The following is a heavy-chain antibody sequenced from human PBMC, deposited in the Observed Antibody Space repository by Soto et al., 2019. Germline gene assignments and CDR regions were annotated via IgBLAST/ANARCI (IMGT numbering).Heavy chain of an antibody. CDR2: IKSKTDGGTT. J-gene: IGHJ6*02. D-gene: IGHD5-18*01. CDR3: TTALGDTAMVLYYYYGMDV. Sequence: EVQLVESGGGLVKPGGSLRLSCAASGFTFSNAWMNWVRQAPGKGLEWVGRIKSKTDGGTTDYAAPVKGRFTISRDDSKNTLYLQMTSLKTAATAVYYCTTALGDTAMVLYYYYGMDVWGQGTTVTVSS. V-gene: IGHV3-15*07. CDR1: GFTFSNAW.